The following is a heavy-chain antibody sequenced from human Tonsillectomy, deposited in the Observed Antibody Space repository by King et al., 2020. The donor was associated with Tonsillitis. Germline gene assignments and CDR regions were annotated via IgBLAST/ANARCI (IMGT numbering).Heavy chain of an antibody. CDR3: ASGPSVPYYYFYMDI. CDR2: ITSSGTTI. Sequence: VQLVESGGGLVKPGGSLRLSCAASGFTFTDYYMTWIRQAPGKGLEWVSCITSSGTTIYYADSVKGRFTISRDNAKNSLYLQMNSLRADDTAVYYCASGPSVPYYYFYMDIWGKGTTVTVSS. CDR1: GFTFTDYY. J-gene: IGHJ6*03. V-gene: IGHV3-11*01.